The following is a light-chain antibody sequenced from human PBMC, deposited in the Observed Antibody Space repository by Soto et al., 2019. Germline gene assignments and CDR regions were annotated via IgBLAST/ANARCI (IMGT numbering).Light chain of an antibody. Sequence: QSALTQPRSVSGSPGQSVTISCTGTSSDVGGYNHVSWYQQHPGKVPKLIIYDVSKRPSGVPDRFSGSKSGNTASLTISGLQAEDESDYYCCAYAGSYSFVFGTGTKVTVL. V-gene: IGLV2-11*01. CDR2: DVS. CDR1: SSDVGGYNH. CDR3: CAYAGSYSFV. J-gene: IGLJ1*01.